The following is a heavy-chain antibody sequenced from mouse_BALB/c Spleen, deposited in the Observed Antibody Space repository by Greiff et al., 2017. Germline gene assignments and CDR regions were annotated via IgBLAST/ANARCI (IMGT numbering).Heavy chain of an antibody. CDR1: GYNFTSYW. CDR3: TRWGGLYAMDY. J-gene: IGHJ4*01. CDR2: IYPSDSYT. D-gene: IGHD1-1*02. Sequence: QVQLQPPGAELVRPGASVKLSCKASGYNFTSYWITWVKQRPGQGLEWIGNIYPSDSYTNYNQKFKDKATLTVDKSSSTAYMQLSSPTSEDSAVYYCTRWGGLYAMDYWGQGTSGTVSS. V-gene: IGHV1-69*02.